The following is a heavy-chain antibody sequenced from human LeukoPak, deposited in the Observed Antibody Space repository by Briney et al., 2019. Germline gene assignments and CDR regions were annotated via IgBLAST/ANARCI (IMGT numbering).Heavy chain of an antibody. V-gene: IGHV4-4*07. D-gene: IGHD6-19*01. CDR2: ITTSVGT. Sequence: SETLSLTCSVSGGSISSYYWSWIRQPPGKGLEWIGRITTSVGTIFNPSLKSRVTMSIDTSKNEVSLRLNSVTAADTAVYYCARKYISDWFYGLWGQGTLVTVSS. CDR1: GGSISSYY. CDR3: ARKYISDWFYGL. J-gene: IGHJ4*02.